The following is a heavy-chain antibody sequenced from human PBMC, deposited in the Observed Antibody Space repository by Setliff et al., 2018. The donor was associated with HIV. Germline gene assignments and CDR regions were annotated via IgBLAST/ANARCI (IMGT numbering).Heavy chain of an antibody. CDR2: IRNIAYGESI. J-gene: IGHJ4*02. CDR1: GFTLADHA. D-gene: IGHD6-13*01. CDR3: TRGGGSNQYYFDY. V-gene: IGHV3-49*04. Sequence: PGGSLRLSCTASGFTLADHALSWVRQAPGKGLECVGFIRNIAYGESIEYAASVKDRFTISRDNSKNIAYLQMNNLKTEDTAVYYCTRGGGSNQYYFDYWGQGVPVTVSS.